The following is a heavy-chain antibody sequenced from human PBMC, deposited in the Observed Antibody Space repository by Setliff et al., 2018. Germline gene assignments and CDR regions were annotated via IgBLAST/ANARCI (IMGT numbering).Heavy chain of an antibody. CDR2: VYYNGAA. Sequence: PSETLSLTCTVSGGSLSTYYWSWIRQSPGRGLEYIGYVYYNGAADYSPSLKSRVTLSVDTSKNQFSLKLTSVTAADTAVYYCARGGTFRYFDYWGQRTPVTVSS. CDR3: ARGGTFRYFDY. J-gene: IGHJ4*02. D-gene: IGHD5-12*01. V-gene: IGHV4-59*01. CDR1: GGSLSTYY.